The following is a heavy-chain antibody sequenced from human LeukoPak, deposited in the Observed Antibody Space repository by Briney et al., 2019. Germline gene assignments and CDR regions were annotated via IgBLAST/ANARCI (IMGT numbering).Heavy chain of an antibody. CDR2: INSDGSST. V-gene: IGHV3-74*01. Sequence: GGSLRLSCAASGFTFSNYWMHRVRQAPGKGLVWVSRINSDGSSTTSADSVKGRFTISRDNAKNTLYLQMNSLRAEDTAVYYCAKGGATVIDYWGQGTLVTVSS. CDR1: GFTFSNYW. D-gene: IGHD4-17*01. CDR3: AKGGATVIDY. J-gene: IGHJ4*02.